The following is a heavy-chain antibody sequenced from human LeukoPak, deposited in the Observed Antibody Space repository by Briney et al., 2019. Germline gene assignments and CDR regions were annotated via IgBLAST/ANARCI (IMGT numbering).Heavy chain of an antibody. CDR3: AKFKRMTLGGVYYYMDV. CDR2: INQDESGK. V-gene: IGHV3-7*01. Sequence: GGSLRLSCAASGFTFSRYWMSWVRQAPGQGLEWVANINQDESGKYYADSVKGRFTISRDYAKKTVYLQMNSLRAEDTAVYYCAKFKRMTLGGVYYYMDVWGKGTTVTVSS. CDR1: GFTFSRYW. D-gene: IGHD3-16*01. J-gene: IGHJ6*03.